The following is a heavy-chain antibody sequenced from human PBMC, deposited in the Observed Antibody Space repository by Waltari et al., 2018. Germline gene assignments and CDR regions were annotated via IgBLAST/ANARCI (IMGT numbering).Heavy chain of an antibody. J-gene: IGHJ4*02. CDR3: AKDQRGASGLDY. D-gene: IGHD6-19*01. Sequence: EVQLLESGGGLVQPGGCLRLSCAASRFTFRYSTMSWVRQAPGKGLEWVSVISGNGGSTYYADSVKGRFTISRDNSRNTLFLQMNSLRAEDTAVYYCAKDQRGASGLDYWGQGTLVTVSS. V-gene: IGHV3-23*01. CDR1: RFTFRYST. CDR2: ISGNGGST.